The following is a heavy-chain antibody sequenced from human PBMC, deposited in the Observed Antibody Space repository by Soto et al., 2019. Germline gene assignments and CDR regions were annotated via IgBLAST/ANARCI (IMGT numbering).Heavy chain of an antibody. CDR1: GYTFSNFW. D-gene: IGHD6-13*01. V-gene: IGHV5-51*01. J-gene: IGHJ4*02. CDR2: IYPGDSGT. CDR3: ARSPRSSPYFDY. Sequence: GESLKISCQCSGYTFSNFWIAWVRQLPGKGLEYMGIIYPGDSGTRYSPSFHGKVTISADRSIGTAYLQWSSPEASDSAFYFCARSPRSSPYFDYWGQGALVTVSS.